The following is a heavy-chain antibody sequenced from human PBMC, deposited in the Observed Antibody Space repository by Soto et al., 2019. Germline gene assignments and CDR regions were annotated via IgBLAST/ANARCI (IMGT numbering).Heavy chain of an antibody. J-gene: IGHJ5*02. V-gene: IGHV1-18*01. CDR1: GYTFTSYG. D-gene: IGHD1-26*01. CDR3: ARSPYSGSYYTGTNWFDP. CDR2: ISAYNGNT. Sequence: ASVKVSCKASGYTFTSYGISWVRQAPGQGLEWMGWISAYNGNTNYAQKLQGRVTMTTDTSTSTAYMELRSLRSDDTAVYYCARSPYSGSYYTGTNWFDPWGQGTLVTVSS.